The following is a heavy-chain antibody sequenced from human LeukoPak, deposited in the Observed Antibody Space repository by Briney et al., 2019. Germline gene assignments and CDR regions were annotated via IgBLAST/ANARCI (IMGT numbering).Heavy chain of an antibody. CDR2: IIPISGTA. Sequence: ASVKVSCKASGGTFSSYAISWVRQAPGQGLEWMGGIIPISGTANYAQKFQGRVTITADESTSTAYMELSSLRSEDTAVYYCARGDGITGTTSPLFDYWGQGILVTVSS. D-gene: IGHD1-7*01. V-gene: IGHV1-69*13. J-gene: IGHJ4*02. CDR1: GGTFSSYA. CDR3: ARGDGITGTTSPLFDY.